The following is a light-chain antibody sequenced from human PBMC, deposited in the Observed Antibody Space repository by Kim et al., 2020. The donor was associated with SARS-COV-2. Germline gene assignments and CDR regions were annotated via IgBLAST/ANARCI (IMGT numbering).Light chain of an antibody. CDR3: AAWDGSLNDYV. CDR2: NNN. Sequence: GPRSTGTGSGGSSNLGHKAVSWYQHLPGTAPKLFIYNNNQRPSGGPDRFSASKSGTSASLAIGGLHSQDEAEYYCAAWDGSLNDYVFGTGTKVTVL. V-gene: IGLV1-44*01. J-gene: IGLJ1*01. CDR1: SSNLGHKA.